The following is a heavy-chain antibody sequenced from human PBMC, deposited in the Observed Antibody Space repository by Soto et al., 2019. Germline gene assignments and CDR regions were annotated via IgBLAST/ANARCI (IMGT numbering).Heavy chain of an antibody. V-gene: IGHV4-34*01. Sequence: PXGTLYHTFAVYGGSFSGYYGSWIRQPPGKGLEWIGEINHSGSTNYNPSLKSRVNISVDTSKNQFSLKLSSVTAADTAVYYCARARFGGELDYWGQGTLVTVSS. J-gene: IGHJ4*02. CDR3: ARARFGGELDY. CDR1: GGSFSGYY. D-gene: IGHD3-10*01. CDR2: INHSGST.